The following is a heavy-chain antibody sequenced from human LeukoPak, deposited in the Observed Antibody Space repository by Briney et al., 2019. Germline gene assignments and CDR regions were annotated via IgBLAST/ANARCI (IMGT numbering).Heavy chain of an antibody. CDR1: GFTFSSYS. V-gene: IGHV3-48*04. CDR3: ATQGWWELLFGQSEIDY. J-gene: IGHJ4*02. D-gene: IGHD1-26*01. CDR2: ISSSSSTI. Sequence: SGGSLRLSCAASGFTFSSYSMKWVHQAPGKGLEGVSYISSSSSTIYYADSVKGRFTISRDNAKNSLYLQMNSLRAEDTAVYYCATQGWWELLFGQSEIDYGGQGTLVTVSS.